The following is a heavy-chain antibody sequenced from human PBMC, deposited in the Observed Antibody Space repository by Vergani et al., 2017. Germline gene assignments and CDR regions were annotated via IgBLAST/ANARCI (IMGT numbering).Heavy chain of an antibody. CDR3: ARGGDDSPTGP. CDR2: IYYSGST. CDR1: GGSISSYY. D-gene: IGHD3-16*01. Sequence: QVQLQESGPGLVKPSETLSLTCTVSGGSISSYYWSWIRQPPGKGLEWIGYIYYSGSTNYNPSLKSRVTISVDTSKNQFSLKLSSVTAADTAVYYCARGGDDSPTGPWGQGTLVTVSS. J-gene: IGHJ5*02. V-gene: IGHV4-59*01.